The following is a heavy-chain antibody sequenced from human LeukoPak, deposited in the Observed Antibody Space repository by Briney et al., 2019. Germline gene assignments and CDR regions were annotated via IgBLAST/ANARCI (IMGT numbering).Heavy chain of an antibody. CDR3: ARDRPGSYYFDY. CDR1: GFTVSSDY. D-gene: IGHD3-10*01. J-gene: IGHJ4*02. Sequence: PGGSLRLSCAASGFTVSSDYMSWVRQAPGKGLEWVSVFHGGGETYYADSVKGRFAMSRDNSKNMLYLQMNSLRIEDTAVYYCARDRPGSYYFDYWGQGTLVTVSS. CDR2: FHGGGET. V-gene: IGHV3-66*01.